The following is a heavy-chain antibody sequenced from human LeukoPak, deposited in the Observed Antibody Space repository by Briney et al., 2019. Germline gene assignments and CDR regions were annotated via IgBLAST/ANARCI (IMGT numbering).Heavy chain of an antibody. CDR2: IYYSGST. Sequence: SETLSLTCTVSGGSISSYYWSWIRQPPGKGPEWIGYIYYSGSTNYNPSLKSRVTISVDTSKNQFSLKLSSVTAADTAVYYCARGKYSYGYGYWGQGTLVTVSS. D-gene: IGHD5-18*01. CDR1: GGSISSYY. J-gene: IGHJ4*02. CDR3: ARGKYSYGYGY. V-gene: IGHV4-59*01.